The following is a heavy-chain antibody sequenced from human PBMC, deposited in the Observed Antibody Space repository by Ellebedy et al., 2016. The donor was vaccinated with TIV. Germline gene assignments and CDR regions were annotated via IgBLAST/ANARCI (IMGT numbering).Heavy chain of an antibody. V-gene: IGHV4-59*08. Sequence: SETLSLTCTVSGGSISFYYWSWIRQPPGKGLEWIGYIYYSGSPNYNPSLKSRVTMSLDTSKNQISLKLSSVTAADTAVYYCARRLYDSSGYSYDDFWGQGTLVTVSP. CDR2: IYYSGSP. D-gene: IGHD3-22*01. CDR1: GGSISFYY. J-gene: IGHJ4*02. CDR3: ARRLYDSSGYSYDDF.